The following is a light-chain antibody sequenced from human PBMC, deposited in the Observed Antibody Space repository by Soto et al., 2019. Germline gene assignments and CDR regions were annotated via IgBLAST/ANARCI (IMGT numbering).Light chain of an antibody. CDR2: NNN. V-gene: IGLV1-44*01. CDR3: AAWDDILNGLL. CDR1: SSNIGSDS. Sequence: QSALTQAPSASGTPGQRVTISCSGSSSNIGSDSVNWYQQLPGTAPKLLIYNNNQRPSGVPDRFSGSKSGTSASLAISGLQSEYEADYYWAAWDDILNGLLFGGGTKLTVL. J-gene: IGLJ2*01.